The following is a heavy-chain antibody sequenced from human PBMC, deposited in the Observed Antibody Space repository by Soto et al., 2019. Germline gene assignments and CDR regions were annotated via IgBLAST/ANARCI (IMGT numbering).Heavy chain of an antibody. Sequence: RGESLKISCQGSGYIFTNHWIGWVRQMPGKGLEWMGIIYPANSESRYSPSFQGQVTISADKSTSTAYLQWDSLKASDTAMYYCARPGGIAIVLDAFNIWGQGTMVTVSS. CDR3: ARPGGIAIVLDAFNI. V-gene: IGHV5-51*01. CDR1: GYIFTNHW. CDR2: IYPANSES. J-gene: IGHJ3*02. D-gene: IGHD6-13*01.